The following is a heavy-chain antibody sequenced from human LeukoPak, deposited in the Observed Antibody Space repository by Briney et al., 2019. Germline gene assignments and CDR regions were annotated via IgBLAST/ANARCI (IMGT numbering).Heavy chain of an antibody. V-gene: IGHV4-4*02. J-gene: IGHJ5*02. D-gene: IGHD3-3*01. Sequence: TSGTLSLTCAVSGGSISSSNWWGWVRQPPGQGLEWIGEIYHSGSTNYNPSLKSRVTISVDKSKNQFSLKLSSVTAADTAVYYCARVRPAGITIFGVVTRTNWFDPWGQGTLVTVSS. CDR2: IYHSGST. CDR1: GGSISSSNW. CDR3: ARVRPAGITIFGVVTRTNWFDP.